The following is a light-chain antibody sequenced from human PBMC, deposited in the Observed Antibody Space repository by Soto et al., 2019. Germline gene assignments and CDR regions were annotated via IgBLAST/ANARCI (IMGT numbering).Light chain of an antibody. J-gene: IGKJ1*01. CDR1: QSVSSY. V-gene: IGKV3-11*01. CDR3: LQHNSYPPT. Sequence: EIVLTQSPATLSLSPGEGATLSCRASQSVSSYLVWYQQKPGQAPRLLIYDASKRATGIPARFSGSGSGTEFTLTISNLQPEDFATYFCLQHNSYPPTFGPGTKVDIK. CDR2: DAS.